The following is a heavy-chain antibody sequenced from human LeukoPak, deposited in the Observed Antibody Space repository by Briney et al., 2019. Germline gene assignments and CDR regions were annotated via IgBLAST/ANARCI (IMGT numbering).Heavy chain of an antibody. V-gene: IGHV3-74*01. D-gene: IGHD3-16*01. CDR1: GFTFYSYC. CDR2: LNCGGSST. CDR3: APGGSVWGNGRY. J-gene: IGHJ4*02. Sequence: GGSLTLSCAASGFTFYSYCLQWPPQAPGKGRVWVSRLNCGGSSTSYADSGTGRFTNAKDNANTALYQQRNRRRAEDTVLYCGAPGGSVWGNGRYWGQGTLVTVSS.